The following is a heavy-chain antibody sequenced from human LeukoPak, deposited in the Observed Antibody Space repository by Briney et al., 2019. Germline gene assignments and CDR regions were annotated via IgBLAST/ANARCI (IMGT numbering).Heavy chain of an antibody. Sequence: PGGSLRLSCAASGFTFDDYAMHWVRQAPGKGLEWVSGISWNSGSIVYADSVKGRFTISRDNAKNSLYMQMNSLRAEDTAVYYCARHQKSGIQLSSYYYYMDVWGKGTTVTVSS. J-gene: IGHJ6*03. D-gene: IGHD5-18*01. CDR2: ISWNSGSI. CDR3: ARHQKSGIQLSSYYYYMDV. CDR1: GFTFDDYA. V-gene: IGHV3-9*01.